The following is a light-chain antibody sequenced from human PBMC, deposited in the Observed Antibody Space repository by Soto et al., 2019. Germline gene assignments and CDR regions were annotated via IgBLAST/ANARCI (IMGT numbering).Light chain of an antibody. Sequence: DIQMTQSPSSLTASVGDTVTITCLTRQHIVNYVNWYQQRPGKAPDLLISAASTLHSGDPSRLSGSGYGTVFTPTISSLQTEDFATYYCPPCYSGRKFGKGTKVDI. V-gene: IGKV1-39*01. CDR3: PPCYSGRK. CDR2: AAS. CDR1: QHIVNY. J-gene: IGKJ1*01.